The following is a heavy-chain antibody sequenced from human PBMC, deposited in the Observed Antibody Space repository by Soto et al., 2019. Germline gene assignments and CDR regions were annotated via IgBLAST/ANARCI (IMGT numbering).Heavy chain of an antibody. CDR3: AREIVPTYYFDY. V-gene: IGHV3-33*01. CDR1: GFTFSSYG. J-gene: IGHJ4*02. Sequence: LRLSCAASGFTFSSYGMHWVRQAPGKGLEWVAVIWYDGSNKYYADSVKGRFTISRDNSKNTLYLQMGSLRAEDTAVYYCAREIVPTYYFDYWGQGTLVTVSS. D-gene: IGHD1-26*01. CDR2: IWYDGSNK.